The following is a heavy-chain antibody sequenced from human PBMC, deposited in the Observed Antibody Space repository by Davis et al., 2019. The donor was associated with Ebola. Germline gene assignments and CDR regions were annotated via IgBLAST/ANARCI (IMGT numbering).Heavy chain of an antibody. CDR2: IRGSGDTT. V-gene: IGHV3-23*01. Sequence: GESLKTPCAASGFTFRRHAMSWVRQAPGKGLEWVSGIRGSGDTTYYADSVKGRFTISRDNSKNTLYLEMNSLRADDTAIYFCAKIAGGGWGQGTLVTVSS. CDR3: AKIAGGG. CDR1: GFTFRRHA. D-gene: IGHD3-10*01. J-gene: IGHJ4*02.